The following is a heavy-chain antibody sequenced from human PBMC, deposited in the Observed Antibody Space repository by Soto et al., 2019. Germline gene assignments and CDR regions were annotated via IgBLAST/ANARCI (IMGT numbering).Heavy chain of an antibody. V-gene: IGHV3-64*01. CDR2: ISSNGGTT. CDR3: ARRVSANYDY. Sequence: EVQLAESGGGMVQPGGSLRLSCVASGFTFSSYDMHWVRQAPGKGLEYVSSISSNGGTTYYGNPVMGSFTLSRDNSKNTQYLQVGRLGAEVMAVYYCARRVSANYDYWGQGTLVTVSS. D-gene: IGHD1-7*01. J-gene: IGHJ4*02. CDR1: GFTFSSYD.